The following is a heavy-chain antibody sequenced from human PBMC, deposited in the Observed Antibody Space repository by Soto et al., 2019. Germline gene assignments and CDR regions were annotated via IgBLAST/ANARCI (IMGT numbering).Heavy chain of an antibody. CDR1: GFTFSSYA. V-gene: IGHV3-64*01. CDR2: ISSNGGST. J-gene: IGHJ4*02. D-gene: IGHD3-22*01. CDR3: ARGGSGSYYFDY. Sequence: EVQLVESGGGLVQPGGSLRLSCAASGFTFSSYAMHWVRQAPGKGLEYVSAISSNGGSTCYANSVKGRFTISRDNSKNTLYLQMGSLRAEDMAVYYCARGGSGSYYFDYWGQGTLVTVSS.